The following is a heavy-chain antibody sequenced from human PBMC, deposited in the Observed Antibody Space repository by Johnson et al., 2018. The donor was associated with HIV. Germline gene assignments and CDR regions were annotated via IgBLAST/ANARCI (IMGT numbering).Heavy chain of an antibody. D-gene: IGHD5-24*01. CDR1: GFTFSDYY. Sequence: QVQLVESGGGLVKPGGSLRLSCAASGFTFSDYYMNWVRQAQGKGLEWLSYISSSGTAKYYADSVKGRFTISRDNAKNSLYLQMNSLRAEDTAVFYCAREMAWEDAFDIWGQGTMVTVSS. CDR3: AREMAWEDAFDI. V-gene: IGHV3-11*04. J-gene: IGHJ3*02. CDR2: ISSSGTAK.